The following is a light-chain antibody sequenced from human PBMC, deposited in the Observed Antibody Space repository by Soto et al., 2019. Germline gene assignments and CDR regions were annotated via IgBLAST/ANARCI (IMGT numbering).Light chain of an antibody. CDR3: QQTSAFPRT. CDR1: RDISNS. V-gene: IGKV1-12*01. J-gene: IGKJ1*01. CDR2: GAS. Sequence: DIQMTQSPSSVSASVGDRLTITCRASRDISNSLAWYQQTPGKAPKLLLRGASSLHRGVPSRFSGGGAGTEFTLPISSLQPEDFATYYCQQTSAFPRTFGQGTKADIK.